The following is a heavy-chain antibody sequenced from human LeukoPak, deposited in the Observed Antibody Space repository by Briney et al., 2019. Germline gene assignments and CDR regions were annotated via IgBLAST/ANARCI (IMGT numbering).Heavy chain of an antibody. J-gene: IGHJ4*02. CDR3: ARDTYYYDSRPYIFDY. Sequence: GGSLRLSCAASGFTFSDYYMSWIRQAPGKGLEWVSYISSSDSTKNYADSVKGRFTISRDNAKSSLYLQMDSLRAEDTAVYYCARDTYYYDSRPYIFDYWGQGTLVTVSS. CDR1: GFTFSDYY. V-gene: IGHV3-11*01. CDR2: ISSSDSTK. D-gene: IGHD3-22*01.